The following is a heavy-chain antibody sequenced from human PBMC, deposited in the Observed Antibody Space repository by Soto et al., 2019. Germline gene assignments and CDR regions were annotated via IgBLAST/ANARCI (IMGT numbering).Heavy chain of an antibody. Sequence: ASVKVSCKASGYTFTSYGISWVRQAPGQGLEWMGWISAYSGNTNYAQKLQGRVTMTTDTSTSTAYMELRSLRSDDTAVYYCARSFSSSWYRPSSDFDYWGQGTLVTVSS. J-gene: IGHJ4*02. CDR2: ISAYSGNT. CDR1: GYTFTSYG. V-gene: IGHV1-18*01. CDR3: ARSFSSSWYRPSSDFDY. D-gene: IGHD6-13*01.